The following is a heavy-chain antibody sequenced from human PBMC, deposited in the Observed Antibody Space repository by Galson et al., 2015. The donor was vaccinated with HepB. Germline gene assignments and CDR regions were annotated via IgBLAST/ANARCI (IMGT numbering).Heavy chain of an antibody. CDR3: AREDVGYNWVDY. Sequence: SVKVSCKASGYTFTAHYLHWVRQAPGQGLEWMGWINPHNGDTKFVQRFQGRVTMTRDTSISTAYMEMSRLMYDDTAVYYCAREDVGYNWVDYWGHGTLVTVSS. CDR1: GYTFTAHY. CDR2: INPHNGDT. D-gene: IGHD5-24*01. J-gene: IGHJ4*01. V-gene: IGHV1-2*02.